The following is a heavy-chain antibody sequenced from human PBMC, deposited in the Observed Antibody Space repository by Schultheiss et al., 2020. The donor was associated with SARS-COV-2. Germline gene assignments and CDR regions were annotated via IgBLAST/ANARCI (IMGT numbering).Heavy chain of an antibody. Sequence: ASVKVSCKASGGTFSSYAISWVRQAPGQGLEWMGWINPNSGGTNYAQKFQGRVTMTRDTSISTAYMELSRLRSDDTAVYYCARGDAQYCSSTSCFRPKRAYYYYGMDVWGQGTTVTVSS. CDR3: ARGDAQYCSSTSCFRPKRAYYYYGMDV. CDR2: INPNSGGT. J-gene: IGHJ6*02. V-gene: IGHV1-2*02. CDR1: GGTFSSYA. D-gene: IGHD2-2*01.